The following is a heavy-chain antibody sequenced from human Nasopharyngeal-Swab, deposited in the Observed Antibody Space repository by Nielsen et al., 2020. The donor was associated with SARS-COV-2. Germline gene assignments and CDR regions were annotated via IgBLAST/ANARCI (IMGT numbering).Heavy chain of an antibody. V-gene: IGHV4-31*03. CDR3: VRVSSSTSFRTPYYFDY. CDR1: GGSISSGGNY. CDR2: IYYSGST. D-gene: IGHD2-2*01. Sequence: SATLSLTCTVSGGSISSGGNYWSWIRQHPGKGLEWIGYIYYSGSTYYNPSLKSRVTISVDTSKNQFSLKLSSVTAADTAVYYCVRVSSSTSFRTPYYFDYWGQGTLVTVSS. J-gene: IGHJ4*02.